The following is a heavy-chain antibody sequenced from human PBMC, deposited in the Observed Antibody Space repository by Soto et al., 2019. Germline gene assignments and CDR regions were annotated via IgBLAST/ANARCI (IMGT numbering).Heavy chain of an antibody. D-gene: IGHD5-18*01. CDR3: ARRNSAKPWEYLDY. Sequence: SETLSLTCTVSGGSISSYYWSWIRQPPGKGLEWIGYIYYSGSTNYNPSLKSRVTISVDTSKNQFSLKLSSVTAADTAVYYCARRNSAKPWEYLDYWGQGTLVTVSS. J-gene: IGHJ4*02. V-gene: IGHV4-59*08. CDR2: IYYSGST. CDR1: GGSISSYY.